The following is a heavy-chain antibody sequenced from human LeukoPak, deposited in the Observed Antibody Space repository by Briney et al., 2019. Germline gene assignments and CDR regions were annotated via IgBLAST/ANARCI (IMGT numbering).Heavy chain of an antibody. J-gene: IGHJ4*02. CDR3: ARAAVPAAHPYFDY. V-gene: IGHV1-2*02. CDR1: GYTFIGYY. D-gene: IGHD2-2*01. Sequence: ASVKVSCKASGYTFIGYYMHWVRQAPGQGLEWMGWINPNSGGTNYAQKFQGRVTMTRDTSISTAYMELSRLRSDDTAVYYCARAAVPAAHPYFDYWGQGTLVTVSS. CDR2: INPNSGGT.